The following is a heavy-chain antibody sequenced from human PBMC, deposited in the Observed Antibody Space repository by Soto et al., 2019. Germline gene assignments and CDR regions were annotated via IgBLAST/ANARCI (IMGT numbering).Heavy chain of an antibody. CDR3: AREGYCSAGHCALYSHDYFGMDV. D-gene: IGHD2-15*01. CDR1: GYTFTIYG. V-gene: IGHV1-18*01. Sequence: GASVKVSGKSSGYTFTIYGISGVLQSALRGRDGMGWISAYNGNTNYAQRLKGRVTLTTGTSTNTAYMELMSLTSDDTAVYYCAREGYCSAGHCALYSHDYFGMDVWGQGTTVTVSS. J-gene: IGHJ6*02. CDR2: ISAYNGNT.